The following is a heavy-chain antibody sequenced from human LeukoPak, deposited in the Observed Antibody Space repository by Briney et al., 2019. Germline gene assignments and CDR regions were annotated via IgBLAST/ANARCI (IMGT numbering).Heavy chain of an antibody. D-gene: IGHD3-9*01. CDR2: ISSDGGST. CDR3: VKGMEDYDILTGVLDV. V-gene: IGHV3-64D*06. CDR1: GFTFSSYA. J-gene: IGHJ6*02. Sequence: GGSLRLSCSASGFTFSSYAMHWVRQAPGKGLEYVSAISSDGGSTYYADSVKGRFTISRDNSKNTLYLQMSSLRAEDTAVYYCVKGMEDYDILTGVLDVWGQGTTVTVSS.